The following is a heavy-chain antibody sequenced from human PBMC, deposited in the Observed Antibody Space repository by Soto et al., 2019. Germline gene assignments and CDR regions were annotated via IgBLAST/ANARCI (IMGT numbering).Heavy chain of an antibody. CDR2: VYHTGTT. J-gene: IGHJ4*02. Sequence: PSETLSLTCTFSCDSIMSSYWSWVRQPPGRGLEWIGYVYHTGTTNSNPSLKSRVTISADTSKNLFSLKLISVAPADTAVYFCARDMSGGSSWYEFDSWGPGTLVTVSS. V-gene: IGHV4-59*01. CDR1: CDSIMSSY. D-gene: IGHD6-13*01. CDR3: ARDMSGGSSWYEFDS.